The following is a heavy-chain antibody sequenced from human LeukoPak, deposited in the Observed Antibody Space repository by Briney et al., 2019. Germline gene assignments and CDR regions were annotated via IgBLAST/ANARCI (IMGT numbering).Heavy chain of an antibody. V-gene: IGHV3-23*01. CDR3: AKFLIITMVRGAAFDY. CDR2: ISGSGGST. Sequence: GGSLRLSCAASGFTFSSYAMSWVRQAPGKGLEWVSAISGSGGSTYYADSVKGRFTISRDNSKNTLYLQMNSLRAEDTAVYYSAKFLIITMVRGAAFDYWGQGTLVTVSS. J-gene: IGHJ4*02. CDR1: GFTFSSYA. D-gene: IGHD3-10*01.